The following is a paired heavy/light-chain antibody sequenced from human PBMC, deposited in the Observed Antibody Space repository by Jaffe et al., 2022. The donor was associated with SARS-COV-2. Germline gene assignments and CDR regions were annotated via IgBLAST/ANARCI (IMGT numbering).Light chain of an antibody. CDR3: MQATQFPRT. Sequence: DIVMTQTPLSSVVTLGQPASISCRSSQSLVHGDGRTYLSWVQQRPGQPPRLLLYNIFNRFSGVPDRFSGSGAGTDFTLKISRVEAEDVGVYYCMQATQFPRTFGQGTKVEIK. CDR1: QSLVHGDGRTY. V-gene: IGKV2-24*01. J-gene: IGKJ1*01. CDR2: NIF.
Heavy chain of an antibody. D-gene: IGHD3-10*01. CDR1: GFTFGDYA. CDR2: VSWKSDYI. CDR3: TRGDYHGAGAYADY. Sequence: EVQLVESGGGLIQPGRSLRLSCAASGFTFGDYAMHWVRQAPGKGLEWVSGVSWKSDYIGYADSVMGRFTISRDNAKNSLYLQMNSLRAEDTALYYCTRGDYHGAGAYADYWGQGTLVTVSS. V-gene: IGHV3-9*01. J-gene: IGHJ4*02.